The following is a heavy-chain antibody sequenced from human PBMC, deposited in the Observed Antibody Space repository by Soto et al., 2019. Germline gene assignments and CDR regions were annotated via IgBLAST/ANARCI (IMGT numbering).Heavy chain of an antibody. Sequence: EVQLLESGGGLVQPGGSLRLSCAASGFTFSTYAMNWVRQAPGKGLEWVSLIISSGGSTYYADSVKGRFTISRDKSKNTLYLQMNSLRADDTAVYYCAKAEGSSYGTEYSQHWGQGTLVSVSS. CDR3: AKAEGSSYGTEYSQH. J-gene: IGHJ1*01. V-gene: IGHV3-23*01. CDR2: IISSGGST. D-gene: IGHD6-13*01. CDR1: GFTFSTYA.